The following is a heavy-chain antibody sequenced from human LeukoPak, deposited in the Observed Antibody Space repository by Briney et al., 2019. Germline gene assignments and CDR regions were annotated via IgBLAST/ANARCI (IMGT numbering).Heavy chain of an antibody. CDR3: ARDRYCSSTSCYSSWFDP. J-gene: IGHJ5*02. D-gene: IGHD2-2*01. V-gene: IGHV1-18*01. CDR1: GYTFTSYG. CDR2: ISAYNGNT. Sequence: ASVKVSCKASGYTFTSYGISWVRQAPGQGLEWMGWISAYNGNTNYAQKLQGRVTMTTDTSTSTAYMEPRSLRSDDTAMHYCARDRYCSSTSCYSSWFDPWGQGTLVTVSS.